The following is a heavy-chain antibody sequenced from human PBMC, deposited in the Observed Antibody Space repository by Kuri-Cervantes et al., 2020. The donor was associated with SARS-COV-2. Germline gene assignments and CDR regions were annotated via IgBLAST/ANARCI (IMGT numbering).Heavy chain of an antibody. V-gene: IGHV3-21*01. J-gene: IGHJ4*02. D-gene: IGHD6-13*01. CDR2: ISSSSGYI. CDR1: GFTFSSYS. CDR3: ARDLGSSSWHIDY. Sequence: GGSLRLSCAASGFTFSSYSMNWVRQAPGKGLEWVSSISSSSGYIYYADSVKGRFTISRDNSKNTLYLQMNSLRAEDTAVYYCARDLGSSSWHIDYWGQGTLVTVSS.